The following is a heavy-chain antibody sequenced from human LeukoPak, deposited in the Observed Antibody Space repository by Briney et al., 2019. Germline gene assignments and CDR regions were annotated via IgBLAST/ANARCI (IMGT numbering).Heavy chain of an antibody. D-gene: IGHD1-1*01. CDR2: IIPIFGTA. CDR3: ARDPVQLEGGFLEMDV. J-gene: IGHJ6*04. CDR1: GYTFTSYG. Sequence: ASVKVSCKASGYTFTSYGISWVRQAPGQGLEWMGGIIPIFGTANYAQKFQGRVTITTDESTSTAYMELSSLRSEDTAVYYCARDPVQLEGGFLEMDVWGKGTTVTVSS. V-gene: IGHV1-69*05.